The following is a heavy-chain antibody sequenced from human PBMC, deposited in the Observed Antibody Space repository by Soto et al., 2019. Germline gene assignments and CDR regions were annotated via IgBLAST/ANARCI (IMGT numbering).Heavy chain of an antibody. CDR2: IYYSGST. Sequence: SETLSLTCTVSGGSISSYYWSWIRQPPGKGLEWIGYIYYSGSTNYNPSLKSRVTISVDTSKNQFSLKLSSVTAADTAVYYCARDRLYSGSPEVYGMDVWGQGTTVTVSS. CDR1: GGSISSYY. J-gene: IGHJ6*02. CDR3: ARDRLYSGSPEVYGMDV. D-gene: IGHD1-26*01. V-gene: IGHV4-59*01.